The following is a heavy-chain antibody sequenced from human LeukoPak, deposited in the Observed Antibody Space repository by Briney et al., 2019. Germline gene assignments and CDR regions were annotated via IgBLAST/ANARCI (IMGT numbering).Heavy chain of an antibody. V-gene: IGHV3-9*01. CDR3: TSPSSGEWLQYYMDV. CDR2: ISWNSGSI. D-gene: IGHD3-3*01. J-gene: IGHJ6*03. Sequence: GGSLRLSCAASGFTFDDYAMHWVRQAPGKGLEWVSGISWNSGSIGYADSVKGRFTISRDNAKNSLYLQMNSLRAEDTAVYYCTSPSSGEWLQYYMDVWGKGTTVTVSS. CDR1: GFTFDDYA.